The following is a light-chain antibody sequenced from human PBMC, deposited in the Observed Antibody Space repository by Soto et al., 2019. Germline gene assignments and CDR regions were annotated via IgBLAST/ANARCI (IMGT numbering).Light chain of an antibody. Sequence: DIQMTQSPSTLSASVGDRVTITCRASQSIRSWLAWYQQKPGKAPKLLIYKASSLESGVPSRFSGSGSGTEFPLTISSLQPDDFATYYCQQYSGYSTFGQGTKVEIK. V-gene: IGKV1-5*03. CDR1: QSIRSW. J-gene: IGKJ1*01. CDR2: KAS. CDR3: QQYSGYST.